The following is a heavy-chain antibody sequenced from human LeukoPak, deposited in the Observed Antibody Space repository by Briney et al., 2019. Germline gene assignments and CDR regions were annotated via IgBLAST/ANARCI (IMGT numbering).Heavy chain of an antibody. CDR2: IIPIFGTA. J-gene: IGHJ6*03. CDR3: ARDSSRVAGSYYYYYYMDV. Sequence: ASVKVSCKASGYTFTSYAISWVRQAPGQGLEWMGGIIPIFGTANYAQKFQGRVTITTDESTSTAYMELSSLRSEDTAVYYCARDSSRVAGSYYYYYYMDVWGKGTTVTVSS. V-gene: IGHV1-69*05. D-gene: IGHD6-19*01. CDR1: GYTFTSYA.